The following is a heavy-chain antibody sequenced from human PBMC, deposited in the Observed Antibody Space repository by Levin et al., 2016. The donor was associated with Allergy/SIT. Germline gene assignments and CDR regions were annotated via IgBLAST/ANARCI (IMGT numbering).Heavy chain of an antibody. V-gene: IGHV3-64D*06. J-gene: IGHJ4*02. Sequence: GESLKISCSTSGFTFSYYTLHWVRQAPGKGLDYVSSISSNDGTTYYADSLKGRFTISRDNSNSTLYLQMSSLRPEDTAVYYCVRGKSSSWHTPFDYWGQGTLVTVSS. CDR2: ISSNDGTT. CDR1: GFTFSYYT. D-gene: IGHD6-13*01. CDR3: VRGKSSSWHTPFDY.